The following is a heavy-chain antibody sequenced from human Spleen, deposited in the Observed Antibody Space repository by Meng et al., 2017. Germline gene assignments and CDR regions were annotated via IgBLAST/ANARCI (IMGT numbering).Heavy chain of an antibody. Sequence: QVQLQESGPGLVKPSGTLSLNCAVSGGSISSSTWWTWVRQPPGKGLEWIGEVYHSGSTNYNPSLKSRVTMSVDESNNQFSLKLSSVTAADTAVYYCAGFTLIRGIMPWFDPWGQGTLVTVSS. V-gene: IGHV4-4*02. CDR3: AGFTLIRGIMPWFDP. CDR2: VYHSGST. CDR1: GGSISSSTW. D-gene: IGHD3-10*01. J-gene: IGHJ5*02.